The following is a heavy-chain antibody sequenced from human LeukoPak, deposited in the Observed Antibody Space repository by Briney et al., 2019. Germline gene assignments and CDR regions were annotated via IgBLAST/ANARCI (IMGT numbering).Heavy chain of an antibody. Sequence: PGGSLRLSCAASGFTFSSYSMNWVRQAPGKGLEWVSSISSSSSYIYYADSVKGRFTISRDNAKDSLYLQMNSLRAEDTAVYYCARNYGSGSYYNFGYWGQGTLVTVSS. J-gene: IGHJ4*02. CDR2: ISSSSSYI. CDR3: ARNYGSGSYYNFGY. D-gene: IGHD3-10*01. V-gene: IGHV3-21*01. CDR1: GFTFSSYS.